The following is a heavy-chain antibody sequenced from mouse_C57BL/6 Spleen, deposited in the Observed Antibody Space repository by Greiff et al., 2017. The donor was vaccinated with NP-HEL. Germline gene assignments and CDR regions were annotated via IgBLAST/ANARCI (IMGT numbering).Heavy chain of an antibody. CDR2: ISSGSSTI. CDR1: GFTFSDYG. J-gene: IGHJ2*01. Sequence: EVKVEESGGGLVKPGGSLKLSCAASGFTFSDYGMHWVRQAPEKGLEWVAYISSGSSTIYYADTVKGRFTISRDNAKNTLFLQMTSLRSEDTAMYYCARPLDWDGNYFDYWGQGTTLTVSS. CDR3: ARPLDWDGNYFDY. V-gene: IGHV5-17*01. D-gene: IGHD4-1*01.